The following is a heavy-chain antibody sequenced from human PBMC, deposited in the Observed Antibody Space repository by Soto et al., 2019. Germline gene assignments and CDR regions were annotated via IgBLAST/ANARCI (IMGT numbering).Heavy chain of an antibody. CDR3: ARKTARGYGDYFVY. Sequence: GGSLRLSCTASGFTFSTYAMHWVRQAPGKGLEWVALISYDGGNKYYADSVKGRFTISRDDSKNALYLQMNSLRAEDTAVYYCARKTARGYGDYFVYWGQGTLVTVSS. CDR2: ISYDGGNK. D-gene: IGHD4-17*01. J-gene: IGHJ4*02. CDR1: GFTFSTYA. V-gene: IGHV3-30-3*01.